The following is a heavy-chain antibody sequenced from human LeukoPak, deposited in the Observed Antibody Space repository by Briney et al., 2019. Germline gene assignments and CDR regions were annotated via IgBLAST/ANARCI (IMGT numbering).Heavy chain of an antibody. J-gene: IGHJ4*02. V-gene: IGHV3-23*01. CDR3: AKRPSGGSRGFEF. CDR1: GFTFYSYA. D-gene: IGHD2-15*01. CDR2: ISGSGGST. Sequence: GGSLRLSCAASGFTFYSYAMDWVRRAPGKGLEWVSAISGSGGSTYYADSVKGRFTISRDNSKNTLYLQMNSLRAEDTAVYYCAKRPSGGSRGFEFWGQGTLVTVSS.